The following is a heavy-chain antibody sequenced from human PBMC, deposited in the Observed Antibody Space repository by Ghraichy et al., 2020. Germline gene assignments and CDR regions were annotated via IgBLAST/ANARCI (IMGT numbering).Heavy chain of an antibody. CDR2: IDGTTTNT. V-gene: IGHV3-23*01. Sequence: GVLRLSCTASGFTFSNHAMSWVRQGPGKGLEWVATIDGTTTNTHYADSVQGRFTISRDNSKNTLYLHMSSLRAEDTAVYHCATWLAHHFDYWGQGTLVTASS. D-gene: IGHD6-19*01. CDR1: GFTFSNHA. J-gene: IGHJ4*02. CDR3: ATWLAHHFDY.